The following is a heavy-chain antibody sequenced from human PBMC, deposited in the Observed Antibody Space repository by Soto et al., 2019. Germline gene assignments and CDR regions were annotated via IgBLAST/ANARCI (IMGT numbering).Heavy chain of an antibody. CDR3: ARHRGYSGYDPPAGSSVYN. CDR2: IYYSGST. J-gene: IGHJ4*02. CDR1: GGSISSSSYY. D-gene: IGHD5-12*01. Sequence: QLQLQESGPGLVKPSETLSLTCTVSGGSISSSSYYWGWIRQPPGKGLEWIGSIYYSGSTYYNPSLKSRVTISVDTSKNQFSLKLSSVTAADTAVYYCARHRGYSGYDPPAGSSVYNWGQGTLVTVSS. V-gene: IGHV4-39*01.